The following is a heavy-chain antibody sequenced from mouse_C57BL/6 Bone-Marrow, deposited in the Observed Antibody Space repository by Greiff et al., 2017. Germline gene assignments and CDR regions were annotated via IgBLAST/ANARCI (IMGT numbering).Heavy chain of an antibody. CDR3: ARQRDYGSSYVGYYFAY. D-gene: IGHD1-1*01. J-gene: IGHJ2*01. Sequence: EVKLVESGGDLVKPGGSLKLSCAASGFTFSSYGMSWVRQTPDKRLEWVATISSGGSYTYYPDSVKGRFTISRDNAKNTLYLQMSSLKSEDTAMYYWARQRDYGSSYVGYYFAYWGKGTTLTVSS. V-gene: IGHV5-6*01. CDR2: ISSGGSYT. CDR1: GFTFSSYG.